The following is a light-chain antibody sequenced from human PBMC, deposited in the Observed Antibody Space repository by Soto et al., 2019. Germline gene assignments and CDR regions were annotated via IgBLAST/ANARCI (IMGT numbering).Light chain of an antibody. CDR3: NSYTSSSTYV. V-gene: IGLV2-14*01. J-gene: IGLJ1*01. CDR2: DVS. CDR1: TSDVGRYNY. Sequence: QSALTQPASVSGSPGQSITISCTGTTSDVGRYNYVSWYQQHPGKAPKLIIYDVSNRPSGVSNRFSGYKSGNTASLTISGLQADDEADYYCNSYTSSSTYVFGTGTKLTVL.